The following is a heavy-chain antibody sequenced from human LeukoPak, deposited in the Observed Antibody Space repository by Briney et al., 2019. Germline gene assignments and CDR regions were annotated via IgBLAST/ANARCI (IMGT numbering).Heavy chain of an antibody. D-gene: IGHD6-13*01. Sequence: KPGGSLRLSCAASGFTFSIYSMSWVRQAPGKGLEWVSSISSTSIYIYYADSVRGRFTISRDNAENSLYLQINSLGVEDTAVYSCARVAAGAEAHTLHYHYMDVWGKGTTVTVSS. CDR1: GFTFSIYS. CDR3: ARVAAGAEAHTLHYHYMDV. V-gene: IGHV3-21*01. J-gene: IGHJ6*03. CDR2: ISSTSIYI.